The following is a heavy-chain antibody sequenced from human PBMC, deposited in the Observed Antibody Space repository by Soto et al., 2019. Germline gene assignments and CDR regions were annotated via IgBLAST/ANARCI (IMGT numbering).Heavy chain of an antibody. CDR3: AKSRRHYASAIQAVFDP. CDR2: ISGTDDYT. J-gene: IGHJ5*01. Sequence: GGSLRFPCAASGITLSNFATTWVRKAPGKGLGWVSSISGTDDYTSYADSVKGRFTISTDNTSNTMFLHMSNLIAASEAVYYCAKSRRHYASAIQAVFDPWGLGTTVTVSS. V-gene: IGHV3-23*01. CDR1: GITLSNFA. D-gene: IGHD2-2*01.